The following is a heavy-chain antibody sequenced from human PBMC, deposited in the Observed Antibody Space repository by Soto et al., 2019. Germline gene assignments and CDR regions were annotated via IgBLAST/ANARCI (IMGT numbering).Heavy chain of an antibody. J-gene: IGHJ4*02. CDR3: ATKTGYSSGWYGGRDECYFDY. D-gene: IGHD6-19*01. Sequence: QLQLQESGPGLVKPSETLSLTCTVSGGSISSSSYYWGWIRQPPGKGLEWIGSIYYSGSTYYNPSLKIRVTISVDTSKNQFSLKLSSVTAADTAVYYCATKTGYSSGWYGGRDECYFDYWGQGTLVTVSS. CDR1: GGSISSSSYY. CDR2: IYYSGST. V-gene: IGHV4-39*01.